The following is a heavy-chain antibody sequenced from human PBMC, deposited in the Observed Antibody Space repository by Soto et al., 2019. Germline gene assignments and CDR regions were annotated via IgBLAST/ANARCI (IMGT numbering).Heavy chain of an antibody. CDR1: GFSLSTGGVG. D-gene: IGHD2-21*02. Sequence: QITLKESGPALVKPTQTLTLTCTISGFSLSTGGVGVGWIRQPPGKALEWLALIYWDDDKRYSPSLRSRLTIPMDTSKNQVVLTMTNIDPVDTATYYCAHSRCGGDCLQSYSSHYYCGMDVWGQGTTVTVSS. J-gene: IGHJ6*02. CDR3: AHSRCGGDCLQSYSSHYYCGMDV. V-gene: IGHV2-5*02. CDR2: IYWDDDK.